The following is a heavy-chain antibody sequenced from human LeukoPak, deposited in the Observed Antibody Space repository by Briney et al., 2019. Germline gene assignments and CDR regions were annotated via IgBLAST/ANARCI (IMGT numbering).Heavy chain of an antibody. Sequence: QTGGSLRLSCAASGFTFSSYAMSWVRQAPGKGLEWVSAISGSGGSTYYADSVKGRFTISRDNSKNTLYLQMNSLRAEDTAVYYCAKDYLPEEAAAGTHYFDYWGQGTLVTVSS. D-gene: IGHD6-13*01. J-gene: IGHJ4*02. CDR2: ISGSGGST. CDR3: AKDYLPEEAAAGTHYFDY. CDR1: GFTFSSYA. V-gene: IGHV3-23*01.